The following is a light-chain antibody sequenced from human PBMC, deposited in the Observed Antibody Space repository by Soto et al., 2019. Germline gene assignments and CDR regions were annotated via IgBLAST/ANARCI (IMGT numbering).Light chain of an antibody. CDR3: SSYTSSSTLV. Sequence: QSVLTQPASVSGSPGQSITISCTGTSSDVGGYNYVSWYQQYPGKAPKLMIYDVSNRPSGVSNRFSGSKSGNTASLTISGIQAEDEADYYCSSYTSSSTLVFGGGTKLTVL. CDR2: DVS. CDR1: SSDVGGYNY. V-gene: IGLV2-14*01. J-gene: IGLJ2*01.